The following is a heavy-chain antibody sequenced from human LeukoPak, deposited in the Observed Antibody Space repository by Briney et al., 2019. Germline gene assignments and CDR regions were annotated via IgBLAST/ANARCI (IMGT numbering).Heavy chain of an antibody. Sequence: GGTLRLSCAASGFTFSTYGMSWVRQAPGKGLEWVSAIGGSGGGTYYADSVKGRFTISRDNSKNALNLQMHNLRAEDTAVYYCARVYYGSGSLHYYYYYMDVWGKGTTVTISS. CDR1: GFTFSTYG. V-gene: IGHV3-23*01. CDR2: IGGSGGGT. J-gene: IGHJ6*03. CDR3: ARVYYGSGSLHYYYYYMDV. D-gene: IGHD3-10*01.